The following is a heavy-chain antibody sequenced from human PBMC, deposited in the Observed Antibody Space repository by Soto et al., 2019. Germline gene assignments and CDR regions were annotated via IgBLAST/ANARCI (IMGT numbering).Heavy chain of an antibody. CDR2: ISWNSGSI. CDR3: AKGSPSSSWYESSPPDY. CDR1: GFTFDDYA. J-gene: IGHJ4*02. Sequence: GGSLRLSCAASGFTFDDYAMHWVRQAPGKGLEWVSGISWNSGSIGYADSVKGRFTISRDNAKNSLYLQMNSLRAEDTALYYCAKGSPSSSWYESSPPDYWGQGTLVTVSS. D-gene: IGHD6-13*01. V-gene: IGHV3-9*01.